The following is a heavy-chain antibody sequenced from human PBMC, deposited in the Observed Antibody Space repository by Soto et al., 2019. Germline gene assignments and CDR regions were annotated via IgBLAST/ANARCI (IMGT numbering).Heavy chain of an antibody. V-gene: IGHV1-46*01. CDR1: GYTFTSYY. J-gene: IGHJ4*02. CDR2: INPSGGST. Sequence: ASVKVSCKASGYTFTSYYMHWVRQAPGQGLEWMGIINPSGGSTSYAQKFQGRVTMTRDTSTSTVYMELSSLRSEDTAVYYCAKGGYDSSGHSLYNFDSWGQGTLVTVSS. CDR3: AKGGYDSSGHSLYNFDS. D-gene: IGHD3-22*01.